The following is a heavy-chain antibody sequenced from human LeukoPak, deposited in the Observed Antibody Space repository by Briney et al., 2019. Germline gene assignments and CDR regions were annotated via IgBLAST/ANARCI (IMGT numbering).Heavy chain of an antibody. D-gene: IGHD2/OR15-2a*01. CDR2: IYDSGST. Sequence: PSETLSLTCSVSGGSMTNLYWTWIRQPPGKGLEWIGDIYDSGSTRYNISLESRVTISVDTSKNQFSLKLSSVTAADTAVYYCAKGGSTNFYYGDVWGQGTTVTVSS. J-gene: IGHJ6*02. V-gene: IGHV4-59*01. CDR3: AKGGSTNFYYGDV. CDR1: GGSMTNLY.